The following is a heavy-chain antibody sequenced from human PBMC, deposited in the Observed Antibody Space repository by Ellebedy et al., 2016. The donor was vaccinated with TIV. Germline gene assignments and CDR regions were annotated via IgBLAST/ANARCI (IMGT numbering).Heavy chain of an antibody. CDR2: INPSGGSA. J-gene: IGHJ4*02. CDR1: GYTFTTYY. V-gene: IGHV1-46*01. CDR3: ARTSGTYYGLL. Sequence: AASVKVSCKASGYTFTTYYMHWVRQAPGQGLEWMGIINPSGGSASYAQKFQGRVTMTRDTSTSTVYMELSSLRSEDTAVYYCARTSGTYYGLLWGQGTLVTVSS. D-gene: IGHD1-26*01.